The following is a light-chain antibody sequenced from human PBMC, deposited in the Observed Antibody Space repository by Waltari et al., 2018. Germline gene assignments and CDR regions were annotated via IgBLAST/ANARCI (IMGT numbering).Light chain of an antibody. CDR3: CSYAGSSTPWV. V-gene: IGLV2-23*02. J-gene: IGLJ3*02. CDR2: EVS. Sequence: QSALTQPASVAWSPGQSITISCTGPSSDVRSYNLVSWYQQHPGKAPKLMIYEVSKRPSGVSNRFSGSKSGNTASLTISGLQAEDEADYYCCSYAGSSTPWVFGGGTKLTVL. CDR1: SSDVRSYNL.